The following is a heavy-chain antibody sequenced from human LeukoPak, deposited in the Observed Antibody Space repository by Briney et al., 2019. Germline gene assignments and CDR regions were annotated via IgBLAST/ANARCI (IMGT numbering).Heavy chain of an antibody. J-gene: IGHJ6*03. CDR3: ARARRGYSLYYYYMDV. V-gene: IGHV4-61*02. CDR1: GGSISSGSYY. D-gene: IGHD5-18*01. CDR2: IYTSGST. Sequence: SETLSLTCTVSGGSISSGSYYWSWIRQPAGKGLEWIGRIYTSGSTNYNPSLKSRVTISVDTSKNQFSLKLSSVTAADTAVYYCARARRGYSLYYYYMDVWGKGTTVTVSS.